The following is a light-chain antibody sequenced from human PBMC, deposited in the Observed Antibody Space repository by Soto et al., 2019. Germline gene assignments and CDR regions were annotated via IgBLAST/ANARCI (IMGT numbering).Light chain of an antibody. CDR2: LNSDGSH. Sequence: QSVLTQSPSASASLGASVKLTCTLSSGHSNYAIAWHQQQSEKGPRYLMKLNSDGSHSKGDGIPDRFSGSSSGAERYLTIYSLQSEDEAYYDCQTWGSGIVVFGGGTKLTVL. CDR3: QTWGSGIVV. V-gene: IGLV4-69*01. CDR1: SGHSNYA. J-gene: IGLJ2*01.